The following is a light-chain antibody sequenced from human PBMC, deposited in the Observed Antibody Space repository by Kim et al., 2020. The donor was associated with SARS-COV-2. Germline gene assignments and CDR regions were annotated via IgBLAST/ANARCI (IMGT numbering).Light chain of an antibody. V-gene: IGKV1-39*01. Sequence: DIQMTQSPSSLSASVGDRVTITCRASQSITSYLNWYQQKPGKAPKVLIYAISALQSGVPSRFSGSGSGTDFTLTISSLQPEDSATYFCQQNYRTPWTFGQGTKVDIK. J-gene: IGKJ1*01. CDR3: QQNYRTPWT. CDR2: AIS. CDR1: QSITSY.